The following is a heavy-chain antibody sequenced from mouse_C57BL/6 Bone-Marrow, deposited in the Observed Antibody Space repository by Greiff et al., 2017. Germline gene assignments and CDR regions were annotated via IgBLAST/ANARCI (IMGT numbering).Heavy chain of an antibody. V-gene: IGHV14-2*01. CDR2: IDPEDGET. J-gene: IGHJ4*01. Sequence: EVKLMESGAELVKPGASVKLSCTASGFNITDYYMHWVKQRTEQGLEWIGRIDPEDGETKYAPKFQGKATITADTSSNTAYLQLSSLTSEDTAVYDSDGGDYDDAMDDWGQGTTVTVSS. CDR3: DGGDYDDAMDD. CDR1: GFNITDYY. D-gene: IGHD2-4*01.